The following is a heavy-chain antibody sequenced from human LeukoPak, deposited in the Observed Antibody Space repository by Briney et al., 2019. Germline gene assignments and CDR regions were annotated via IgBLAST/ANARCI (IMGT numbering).Heavy chain of an antibody. Sequence: GRSLRLSCAASGFTFSSYGMHWVRQAPGKGLEWVSYISSSGSTIYYADSVKGRFTISRDNAKNSLYLQMNSLRAEDTAVYYCARDDPRMKTSADYWGQGTLVTVSS. D-gene: IGHD2/OR15-2a*01. J-gene: IGHJ4*02. CDR2: ISSSGSTI. V-gene: IGHV3-48*04. CDR1: GFTFSSYG. CDR3: ARDDPRMKTSADY.